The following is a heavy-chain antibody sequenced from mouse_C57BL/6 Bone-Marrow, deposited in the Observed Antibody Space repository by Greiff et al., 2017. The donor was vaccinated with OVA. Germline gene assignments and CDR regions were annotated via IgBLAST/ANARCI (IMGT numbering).Heavy chain of an antibody. CDR1: GYTFTNYW. Sequence: QVQLKQSGAELVRPGTSVKMSCKASGYTFTNYWIGWAKQRPGHGLEWIGDIYPGGGYTNYNEKFKGKATLTADKSSSTAYMQFSSLTSEDSAIYYCARKDLGYAMDYWGQGTSVTVSS. V-gene: IGHV1-63*01. CDR2: IYPGGGYT. J-gene: IGHJ4*01. CDR3: ARKDLGYAMDY.